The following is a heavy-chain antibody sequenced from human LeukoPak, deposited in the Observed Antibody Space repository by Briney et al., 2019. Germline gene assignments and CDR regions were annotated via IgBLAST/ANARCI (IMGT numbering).Heavy chain of an antibody. D-gene: IGHD1-26*01. J-gene: IGHJ3*02. CDR2: INPNSGGT. Sequence: GASVKVSCKASGYTFTGYYMHWVRQAPGQGLEWMGWINPNSGGTNYAQKFQGRVTMTRDTSISTAYMELSRLRSDDTAVYYCARALQWEPDAFDIWGQGTMVTVSS. CDR1: GYTFTGYY. V-gene: IGHV1-2*02. CDR3: ARALQWEPDAFDI.